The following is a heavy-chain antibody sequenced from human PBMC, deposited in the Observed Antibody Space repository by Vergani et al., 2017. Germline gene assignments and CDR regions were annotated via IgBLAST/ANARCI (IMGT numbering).Heavy chain of an antibody. D-gene: IGHD2-15*01. CDR3: ARDLAYCHEGSCAL. V-gene: IGHV3-30*02. J-gene: IGHJ4*02. CDR2: IGKDGINT. CDR1: GFTFSNFG. Sequence: QVQLVESAGGVVQPGGSLRLSCAASGFTFSNFGMHWIRQAPGKGLEWLAYIGKDGINTRYRDAVKGRFTVSRDNSNDALYLQMNSLRTDDTAVYYCARDLAYCHEGSCALWGQGSVVTVSS.